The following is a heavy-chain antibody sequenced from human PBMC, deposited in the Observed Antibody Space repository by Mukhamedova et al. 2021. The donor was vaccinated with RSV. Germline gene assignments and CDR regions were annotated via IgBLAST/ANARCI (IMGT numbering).Heavy chain of an antibody. V-gene: IGHV3-23*01. J-gene: IGHJ4*02. Sequence: GSGGSTYYADSVKGRFTISRDNSKNTLYLQMNSLRAEDTAVYYCATPPYYFDYWGQGTLVTVSS. CDR2: GSGGST. CDR3: ATPPYYFDY.